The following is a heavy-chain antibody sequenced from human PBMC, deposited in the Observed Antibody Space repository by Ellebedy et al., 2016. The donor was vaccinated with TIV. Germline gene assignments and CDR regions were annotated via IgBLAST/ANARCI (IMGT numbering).Heavy chain of an antibody. V-gene: IGHV3-21*06. CDR3: ARGSLRLGELSLLRAFNEAVPDFDY. CDR1: GFIFSNHI. CDR2: ITPSSGKI. D-gene: IGHD3-16*02. J-gene: IGHJ4*02. Sequence: GGSLRLSXAGSGFIFSNHIMNWVRQAPGKGLEWVSSITPSSGKIHYADSVKGRFTISRDNAKNSLFLEMNSLRAEDTAVYYCARGSLRLGELSLLRAFNEAVPDFDYWGQGTLVTVSS.